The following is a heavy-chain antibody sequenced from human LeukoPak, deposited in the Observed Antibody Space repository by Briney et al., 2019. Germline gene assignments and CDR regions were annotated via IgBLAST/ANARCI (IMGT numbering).Heavy chain of an antibody. V-gene: IGHV3-7*01. J-gene: IGHJ4*02. D-gene: IGHD5-24*01. CDR2: IKEDGTEK. CDR3: ARGRWSDY. CDR1: GFTFSAYW. Sequence: SGGSLRLSCAASGFTFSAYWMTWVRQAPGKGLEWVANIKEDGTEKNYVDSVKGRFTISRDNVKKSLYLEMNSLRVEDTAMYYCARGRWSDYWGQGTQVTVSS.